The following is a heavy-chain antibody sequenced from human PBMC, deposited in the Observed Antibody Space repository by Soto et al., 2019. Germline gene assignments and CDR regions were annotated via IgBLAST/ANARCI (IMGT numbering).Heavy chain of an antibody. CDR3: ARGLYGDYYY. D-gene: IGHD4-17*01. CDR1: GGSISSGGYY. J-gene: IGHJ4*02. V-gene: IGHV4-31*03. Sequence: QVQLQESGPGLVKPSQTLSLTCTVSGGSISSGGYYWSWIRQHPGKVLEWIGYIYYSESTYYNPTLKSRVTISVDTTKARFSLKLSSVTAADTAVYSCARGLYGDYYYWGQGTLVTVSS. CDR2: IYYSEST.